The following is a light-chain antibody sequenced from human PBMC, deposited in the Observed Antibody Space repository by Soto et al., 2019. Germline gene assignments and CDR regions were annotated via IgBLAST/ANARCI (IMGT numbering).Light chain of an antibody. CDR1: QSVTSNY. CDR3: QQYGGSPLT. J-gene: IGKJ5*01. Sequence: EIVLTQSPDTLSLSPGERATLSCRASQSVTSNYLAWFQQKPGQAPKLLIYGVSNRATGIPDRFSGSGSGTDFTLTISRLEPEDFAVYYCQQYGGSPLTFGPGTRLEIK. V-gene: IGKV3-20*01. CDR2: GVS.